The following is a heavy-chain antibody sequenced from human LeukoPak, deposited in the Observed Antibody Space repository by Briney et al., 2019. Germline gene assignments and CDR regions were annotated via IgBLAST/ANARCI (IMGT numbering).Heavy chain of an antibody. CDR2: IYPGDSDT. D-gene: IGHD3-10*01. V-gene: IGHV5-51*01. CDR3: ARYYYGSGSPPQYYFDY. CDR1: GYSLTSYC. Sequence: GESLKISCRGSGYSLTSYCIGWVRQMPGKGLELMGIIYPGDSDTIYSPSFQGQVTISADKSISTAYLQWSSLKASDTAMYYCARYYYGSGSPPQYYFDYWGQGTLVTVSS. J-gene: IGHJ4*02.